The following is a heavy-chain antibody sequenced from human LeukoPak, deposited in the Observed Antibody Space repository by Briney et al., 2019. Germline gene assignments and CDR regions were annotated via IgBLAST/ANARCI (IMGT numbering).Heavy chain of an antibody. CDR2: ISSSGSTI. D-gene: IGHD2-15*01. J-gene: IGHJ4*02. CDR3: ARSYEHCSGGSCYSSFFDY. Sequence: GGSLRLSCAASGFTFSDYYMSWIRQAPGKGLEWVSYISSSGSTIYYADSVKGRFTISRDNAKNSLYLQMSSLRAEDTAVYYCARSYEHCSGGSCYSSFFDYWGQGTLVTVSS. V-gene: IGHV3-11*04. CDR1: GFTFSDYY.